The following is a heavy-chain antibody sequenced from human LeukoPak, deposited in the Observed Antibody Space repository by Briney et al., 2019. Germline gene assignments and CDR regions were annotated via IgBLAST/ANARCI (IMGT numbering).Heavy chain of an antibody. CDR1: GFTSDDYT. Sequence: PGGSLRLSCAASGFTSDDYTMHWVRQAPGKGLEWVSVITWYGDDTYYADSVKGRFTVSRDNSKNSLYLQMNSLTTEDTALYYCATDTGLTYFDYWGQGTLVTVSS. CDR3: ATDTGLTYFDY. D-gene: IGHD3-9*01. J-gene: IGHJ4*02. CDR2: ITWYGDDT. V-gene: IGHV3-43*01.